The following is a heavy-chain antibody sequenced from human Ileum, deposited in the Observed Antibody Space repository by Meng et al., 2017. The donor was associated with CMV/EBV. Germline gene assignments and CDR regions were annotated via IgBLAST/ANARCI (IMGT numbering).Heavy chain of an antibody. Sequence: AESGFTFSSYGMHWVRQAPGKGLEWVAAISNDGINTYYEDSVKGLFTISRDNSKKMVYLQMNSLRAEDTAVYYCAKGRGPLEFYFDYWGQGTLVTVSS. D-gene: IGHD1-1*01. V-gene: IGHV3-30*18. J-gene: IGHJ4*02. CDR3: AKGRGPLEFYFDY. CDR2: ISNDGINT. CDR1: GFTFSSYG.